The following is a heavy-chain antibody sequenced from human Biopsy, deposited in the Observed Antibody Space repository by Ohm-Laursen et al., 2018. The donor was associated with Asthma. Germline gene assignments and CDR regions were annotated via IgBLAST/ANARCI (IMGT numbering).Heavy chain of an antibody. CDR2: IHHSGTS. V-gene: IGHV4-31*03. J-gene: IGHJ3*01. CDR1: GDSITSGGCC. CDR3: ARQKLAAAEGPFDL. Sequence: SQTLSLTCTVSGDSITSGGCCWNWIRQHPGKGLEWIGYIHHSGTSYFNPSLKSRVSFSRDTSKNQFSLKVTSVTAADTAVYYCARQKLAAAEGPFDLWGQGTMVTVSS. D-gene: IGHD6-13*01.